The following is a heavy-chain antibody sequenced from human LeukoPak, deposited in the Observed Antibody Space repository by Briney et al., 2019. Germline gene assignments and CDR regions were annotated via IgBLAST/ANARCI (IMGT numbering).Heavy chain of an antibody. V-gene: IGHV4-59*01. J-gene: IGHJ3*02. CDR3: ACLTTADAFDI. CDR2: IYDSGST. D-gene: IGHD3-22*01. CDR1: ADSISSYY. Sequence: PSETLSLTCTVSADSISSYYWSWIRQPPGKGLEWIGYIYDSGSTNYNPSLKSRVTISVDTSKNQFSLKLSSVTAADTAVYYCACLTTADAFDIWGQGTMVTVSS.